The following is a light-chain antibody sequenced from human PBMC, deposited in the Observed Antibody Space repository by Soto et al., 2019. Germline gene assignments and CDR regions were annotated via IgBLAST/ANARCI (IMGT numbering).Light chain of an antibody. Sequence: DIGITQSPLSLPVYPGQPASISCRSGESLVHSNGYHYLDWYVQKPGQSPQLLIYLCSSRASGVPDRFSGSVSGTDFTLKISKVEAEDVGTYSCMQALRSWTFGQGTKVDIK. CDR3: MQALRSWT. CDR2: LCS. CDR1: ESLVHSNGYHY. J-gene: IGKJ1*01. V-gene: IGKV2-28*01.